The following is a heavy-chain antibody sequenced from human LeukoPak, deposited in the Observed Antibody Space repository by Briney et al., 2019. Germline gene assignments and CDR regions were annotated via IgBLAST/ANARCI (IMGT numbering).Heavy chain of an antibody. J-gene: IGHJ6*02. V-gene: IGHV4-31*03. D-gene: IGHD3-10*01. CDR2: IYYSGST. Sequence: SQTLSLTCTVSGGSISSGGYYWSWIRQHPGKGLEWIGYIYYSGSTYYNPSLKSRVTISVDTSKNQFFLKLSSVTAADTAVYYCARDTMVRGVPHYGMDVWGQGTTVTVSS. CDR1: GGSISSGGYY. CDR3: ARDTMVRGVPHYGMDV.